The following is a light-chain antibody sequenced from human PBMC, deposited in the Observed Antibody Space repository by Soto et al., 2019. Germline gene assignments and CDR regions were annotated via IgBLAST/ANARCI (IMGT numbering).Light chain of an antibody. CDR3: QQCNDSPPWT. J-gene: IGKJ1*01. V-gene: IGKV3D-15*01. CDR2: GAS. CDR1: QSVSSSY. Sequence: PGERVTLSCRASQSVSSSYLTWYQQKPGQAPRLLIYGASNRATGIPARFSGSGSGTQFTLTISSLQSEDFAVYYCQQCNDSPPWTFGQGTKVDIK.